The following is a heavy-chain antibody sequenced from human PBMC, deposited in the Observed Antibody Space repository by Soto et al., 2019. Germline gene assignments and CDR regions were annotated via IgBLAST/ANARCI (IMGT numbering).Heavy chain of an antibody. CDR3: AREGHNWNYDWFDP. D-gene: IGHD1-7*01. J-gene: IGHJ5*02. Sequence: ASVKVSCKASGYTFTGYYMHWVRQAPGQGLEWMGWINPNSGGTNYAQKFQGWVTMTRDTSISTAYMELSRLRSEDTAVYYCAREGHNWNYDWFDPWGQGTLVTVSS. CDR1: GYTFTGYY. CDR2: INPNSGGT. V-gene: IGHV1-2*04.